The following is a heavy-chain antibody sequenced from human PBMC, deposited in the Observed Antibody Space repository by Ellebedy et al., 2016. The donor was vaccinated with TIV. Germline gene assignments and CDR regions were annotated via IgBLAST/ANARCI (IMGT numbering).Heavy chain of an antibody. CDR3: TTESLELRVKFDY. D-gene: IGHD1-7*01. Sequence: GESLKISCAASGITFSSYTMSWVRQAPGKGLEWVSAISGNGDNTYYADSVKGRFTISRDNSKNTLYLQMNSLRVEDTAVYFCTTESLELRVKFDYWGQGALVTVSS. CDR1: GITFSSYT. V-gene: IGHV3-23*01. CDR2: ISGNGDNT. J-gene: IGHJ4*02.